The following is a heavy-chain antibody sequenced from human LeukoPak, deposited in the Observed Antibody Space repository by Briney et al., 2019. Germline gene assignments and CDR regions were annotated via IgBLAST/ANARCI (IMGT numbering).Heavy chain of an antibody. CDR2: IFQSGRT. CDR1: GGSISSTHW. J-gene: IGHJ4*02. Sequence: SGTLSLTCAVSGGSISSTHWWSWVCQSPGKGLEWIGEIFQSGRTNYNPSLKSRVTISVDKSRNQFSLKLSSVTAADTAVYYCARVVGKYSSSWYYWGQGTLVTVSS. D-gene: IGHD6-13*01. V-gene: IGHV4-4*02. CDR3: ARVVGKYSSSWYY.